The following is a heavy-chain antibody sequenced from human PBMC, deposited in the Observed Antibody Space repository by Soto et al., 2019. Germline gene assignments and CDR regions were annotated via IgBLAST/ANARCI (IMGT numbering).Heavy chain of an antibody. V-gene: IGHV3-23*01. CDR3: AKYPSAVQWEVPRPGGY. Sequence: GGSLRLSCAASGFTFSSYAMSWVRQAPGKGLEWVSAISGSGGSTYYADSVKGRFTISRDNSKNTRYLQMNSLRAEETAVYYCAKYPSAVQWEVPRPGGYWGQGTLVTVSS. CDR2: ISGSGGST. CDR1: GFTFSSYA. D-gene: IGHD1-26*01. J-gene: IGHJ4*02.